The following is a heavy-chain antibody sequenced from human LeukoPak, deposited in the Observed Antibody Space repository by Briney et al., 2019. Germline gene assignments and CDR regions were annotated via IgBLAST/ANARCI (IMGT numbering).Heavy chain of an antibody. CDR3: ARAYCSGGSCYSGFDY. CDR1: GGSISSYY. Sequence: PSETLSLTCAVSGGSISSYYWSWIRQPAGKGLDWIGRIYSSGSTNHNPSLKSRVTMSVDTSKNQFSLKLSSVTAADTAVYYCARAYCSGGSCYSGFDYWGQGTLVTVSS. CDR2: IYSSGST. V-gene: IGHV4-4*07. D-gene: IGHD2-15*01. J-gene: IGHJ4*02.